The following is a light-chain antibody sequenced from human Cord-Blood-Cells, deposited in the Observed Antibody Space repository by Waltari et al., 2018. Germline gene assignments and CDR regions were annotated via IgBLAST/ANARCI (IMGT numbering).Light chain of an antibody. J-gene: IGKJ3*01. V-gene: IGKV3-20*01. CDR1: QSVSSSY. Sequence: EIVLTQLPGTLSLSPGERATLSCRASQSVSSSYLAWYQQKPGQAPRLLIYGASSRATGIPDRFSGSGSGTDFTLTISRLEPEDFAVYYCQQYGSSPLTFGPGTKVDIK. CDR3: QQYGSSPLT. CDR2: GAS.